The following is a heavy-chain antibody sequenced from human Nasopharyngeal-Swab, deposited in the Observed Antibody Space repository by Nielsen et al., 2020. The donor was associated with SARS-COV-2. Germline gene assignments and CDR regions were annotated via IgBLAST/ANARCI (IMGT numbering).Heavy chain of an antibody. V-gene: IGHV1-18*01. D-gene: IGHD3-3*01. CDR1: GYTFTSYG. CDR2: ISAYNGNT. J-gene: IGHJ2*01. CDR3: ARLGHGDFWSGYYKVWYFDL. Sequence: ASVKVSCKASGYTFTSYGISWVRQAPGQGLEWMGWISAYNGNTKYAQKLQGRVTMTTDTPTSTAYMELRSLRSDDTAVYYCARLGHGDFWSGYYKVWYFDLWGRGTLVTVSS.